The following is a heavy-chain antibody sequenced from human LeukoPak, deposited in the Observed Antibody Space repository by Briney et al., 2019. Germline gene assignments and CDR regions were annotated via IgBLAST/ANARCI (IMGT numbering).Heavy chain of an antibody. D-gene: IGHD6-13*01. CDR1: GFTSSSYS. V-gene: IGHV3-21*01. CDR2: ISSSSSYI. J-gene: IGHJ4*02. CDR3: ARDIPTYSSSWPIDY. Sequence: GGSLRLSCAASGFTSSSYSMNWVRQAPGKGLEWVSSISSSSSYIYYAGSVKGRFTISRDNAKNSLYLQMNSLRAEDTAVYYCARDIPTYSSSWPIDYWGQGTLVTVSS.